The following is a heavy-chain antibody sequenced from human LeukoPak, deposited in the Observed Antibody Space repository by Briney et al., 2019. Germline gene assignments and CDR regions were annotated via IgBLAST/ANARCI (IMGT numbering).Heavy chain of an antibody. CDR2: IYYSGST. D-gene: IGHD1-1*01. V-gene: IGHV4-39*02. Sequence: PSETLSLTCTVSGGSISSSSYYWGWIRQPPGKGLEWIGSIYYSGSTYYNPSLKSRVTISVDTSKNQFSLKLSSVTAADTAVYYCARDLWNDHDYYYYYGMDVWGQGTTVTVSS. J-gene: IGHJ6*02. CDR1: GGSISSSSYY. CDR3: ARDLWNDHDYYYYYGMDV.